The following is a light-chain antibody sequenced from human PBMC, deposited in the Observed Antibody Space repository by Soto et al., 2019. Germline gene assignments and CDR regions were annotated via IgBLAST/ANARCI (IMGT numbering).Light chain of an antibody. V-gene: IGLV2-14*03. CDR1: SSDIGVYEH. Sequence: QSVLTQPSSMSGSPGQSITISCTGTSSDIGVYEHVSWFQQRPGRAPKVLIYDVRIRPSEVSNRFSGSKSGDTASLTISGLQAEDEAVYYCASKTTSSTVLFGGGTQLTVL. CDR2: DVR. CDR3: ASKTTSSTVL. J-gene: IGLJ2*01.